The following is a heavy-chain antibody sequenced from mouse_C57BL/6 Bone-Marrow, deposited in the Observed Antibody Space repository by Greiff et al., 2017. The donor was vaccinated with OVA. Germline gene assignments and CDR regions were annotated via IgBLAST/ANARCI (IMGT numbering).Heavy chain of an antibody. CDR1: GFSLTSYG. CDR2: IWGVGST. CDR3: ASGDYGTRFAY. Sequence: VMLVESGPGLVAPSQSLSITCTVSGFSLTSYGVDWVRQSPGKGLEWLGVIWGVGSTNYNSALKSRLSISKDNSKSQVFLKMNSLQTDDTAMYYCASGDYGTRFAYWGQGTLVTVSA. J-gene: IGHJ3*01. D-gene: IGHD1-1*01. V-gene: IGHV2-6*01.